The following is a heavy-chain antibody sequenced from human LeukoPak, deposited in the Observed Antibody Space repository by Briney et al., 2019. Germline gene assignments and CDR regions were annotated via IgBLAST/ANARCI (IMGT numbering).Heavy chain of an antibody. Sequence: GGSLRLSCAASGFTFSSYAMSWVRQAPGKGLEWVSAISGSGGSTYYADSVKGRFTISRDNSKNTLYLQMNSLRAEDTAVYYCAKDLNDDSSGYLVYWGQGTLVTVSS. CDR2: ISGSGGST. CDR1: GFTFSSYA. J-gene: IGHJ4*02. D-gene: IGHD3-22*01. CDR3: AKDLNDDSSGYLVY. V-gene: IGHV3-23*01.